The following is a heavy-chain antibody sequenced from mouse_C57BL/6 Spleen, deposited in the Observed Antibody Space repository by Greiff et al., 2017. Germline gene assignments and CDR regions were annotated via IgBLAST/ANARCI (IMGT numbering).Heavy chain of an antibody. V-gene: IGHV1-64*01. D-gene: IGHD2-4*01. J-gene: IGHJ1*03. CDR2: IHPDGGST. CDR1: GFTFTSYW. Sequence: VQLQQSGAGLVKPGASVKLSCTASGFTFTSYWMHWVRQRPGQGLEWVGIIHPDGGSTNYHEHFKSKSTLTGDKATSTVYMQISSLTSEDSAVYYCAFYYDYVYWYFDDWGKGTTVTVSS. CDR3: AFYYDYVYWYFDD.